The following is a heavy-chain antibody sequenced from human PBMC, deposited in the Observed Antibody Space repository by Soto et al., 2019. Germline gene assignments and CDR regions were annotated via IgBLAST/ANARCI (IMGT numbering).Heavy chain of an antibody. D-gene: IGHD6-19*01. V-gene: IGHV1-24*01. Sequence: ASVKVSCKVSGYTLTELSMHWVRQAPGKGLEWMGGFDPEDGETIYAQKFQGRVTMTEDTSTDTAYMELSSLRSEDTAVYYCATAAAVAGTVWFDPWGQGTLVTVSS. CDR3: ATAAAVAGTVWFDP. CDR2: FDPEDGET. J-gene: IGHJ5*02. CDR1: GYTLTELS.